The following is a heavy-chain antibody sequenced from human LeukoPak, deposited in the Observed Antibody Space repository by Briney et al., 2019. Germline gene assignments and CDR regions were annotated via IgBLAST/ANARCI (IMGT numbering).Heavy chain of an antibody. Sequence: GGSLRLSCAASGFTFSDYYMSWIRQAPGKGLEGVSYISSSGSTIYYADSVKGRFTISRDNAKNSLYLQMNSLRAEDTAVYYCARSHYDFWSGYPPNFDYWGQGTLVTVSS. CDR3: ARSHYDFWSGYPPNFDY. CDR2: ISSSGSTI. CDR1: GFTFSDYY. J-gene: IGHJ4*02. V-gene: IGHV3-11*04. D-gene: IGHD3-3*01.